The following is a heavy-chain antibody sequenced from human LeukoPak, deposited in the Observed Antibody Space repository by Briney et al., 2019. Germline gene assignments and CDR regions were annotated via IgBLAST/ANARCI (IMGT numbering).Heavy chain of an antibody. CDR2: ISSSSSYI. D-gene: IGHD3-16*01. CDR1: GFTFSSYS. Sequence: GGSLRLSCAASGFTFSSYSMNWVRQAPGKGLEWVSSISSSSSYIYYADSVKGRFTISSDNAKNSLYLQMNSLRAEDTAVYYCARDRPRYDYVWGSDGDYWGQGTLVTVSS. J-gene: IGHJ4*02. V-gene: IGHV3-21*01. CDR3: ARDRPRYDYVWGSDGDY.